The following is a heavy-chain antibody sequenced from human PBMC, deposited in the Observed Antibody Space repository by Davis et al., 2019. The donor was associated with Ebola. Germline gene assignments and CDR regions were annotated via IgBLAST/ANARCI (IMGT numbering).Heavy chain of an antibody. CDR1: GFTFSTYA. CDR3: ARLRRGRGYCSGGSCYSLSGDWYFDL. Sequence: GESLKISCAVSGFTFSTYAMSWVRQAPGKGLEWVSGISGGGGVTYYADSVKGRFTISRDNSKNTLFLQMNSLRTEDTAVYYCARLRRGRGYCSGGSCYSLSGDWYFDLWGRGTRVTVSS. D-gene: IGHD2-15*01. V-gene: IGHV3-23*01. J-gene: IGHJ2*01. CDR2: ISGGGGVT.